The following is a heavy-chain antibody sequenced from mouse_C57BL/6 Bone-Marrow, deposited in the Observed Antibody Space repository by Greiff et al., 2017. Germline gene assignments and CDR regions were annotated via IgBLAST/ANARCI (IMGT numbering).Heavy chain of an antibody. CDR2: IDPSDSYT. Sequence: QVQLQQPGAELVRPGTSVKLSCKASGYTFTSYWMHWVKQRPGQGLEWIGVIDPSDSYTNYNQQFKGKATLTVDTSSSTAYMQLSSLTSEDSAVYYCARSDYGYDSLSYWGQGTLVTVSA. J-gene: IGHJ3*01. V-gene: IGHV1-59*01. CDR3: ARSDYGYDSLSY. D-gene: IGHD2-2*01. CDR1: GYTFTSYW.